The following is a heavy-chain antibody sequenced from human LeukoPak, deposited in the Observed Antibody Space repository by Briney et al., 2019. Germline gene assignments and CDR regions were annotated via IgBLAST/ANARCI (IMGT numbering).Heavy chain of an antibody. CDR3: ARATAAIGNHFDY. CDR2: ISWNNGRI. J-gene: IGHJ4*02. CDR1: GFTFDDYA. Sequence: GGSLRLACAASGFTFDDYAMHWVRQSPGKGLEWVSGISWNNGRIAYGASVKGRFTISRDNAKNSLYLQMNSLRAEDTAVYYCARATAAIGNHFDYWGQGTLVTVSS. D-gene: IGHD2-2*01. V-gene: IGHV3-9*01.